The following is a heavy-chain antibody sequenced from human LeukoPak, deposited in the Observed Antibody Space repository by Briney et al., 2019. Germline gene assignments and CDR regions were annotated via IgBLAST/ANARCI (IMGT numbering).Heavy chain of an antibody. CDR2: ISSSSSYL. CDR3: ARDGRLYCSGGSCYPVDY. Sequence: GGSLRLSCAVSGFTFSSNSMNWVRQAPGKGLEWGSSISSSSSYLYYEDALRGLFTISIDNAKNLLHLQMNSLRAEDTAVYYCARDGRLYCSGGSCYPVDYWGQGTLVTVSS. CDR1: GFTFSSNS. J-gene: IGHJ4*02. V-gene: IGHV3-21*01. D-gene: IGHD2-15*01.